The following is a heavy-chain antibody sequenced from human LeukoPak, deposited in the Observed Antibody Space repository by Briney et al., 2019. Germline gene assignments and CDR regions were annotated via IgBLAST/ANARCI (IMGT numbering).Heavy chain of an antibody. CDR3: ATAPADIVLMDRWYNWFDP. CDR2: SDPEDGET. J-gene: IGHJ5*02. D-gene: IGHD2-8*01. Sequence: ASVMVSCKVSGYIVTELSMDWVRQATGKWLEWMGGSDPEDGETIYAQKFQGRVTMTEDTSTDTAYMELSSLRSEDTAVYYCATAPADIVLMDRWYNWFDPWGQGTLVTVSS. CDR1: GYIVTELS. V-gene: IGHV1-24*01.